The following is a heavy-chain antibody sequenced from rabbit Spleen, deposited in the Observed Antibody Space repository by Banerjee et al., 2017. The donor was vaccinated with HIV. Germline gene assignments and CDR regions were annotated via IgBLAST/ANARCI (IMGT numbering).Heavy chain of an antibody. Sequence: QEQLVESGGGLVQPGGSLKLSCKASGFDFSRYGVSWVRQAPGKGLEWIGYIDPVFGSAYYASWVNGRFSISRENTQNTVSLQLNSLTAADTATYFCARGGGLWGPGTLVTVS. V-gene: IGHV1S47*01. J-gene: IGHJ4*01. CDR3: ARGGGL. CDR2: IDPVFGSA. CDR1: GFDFSRYG.